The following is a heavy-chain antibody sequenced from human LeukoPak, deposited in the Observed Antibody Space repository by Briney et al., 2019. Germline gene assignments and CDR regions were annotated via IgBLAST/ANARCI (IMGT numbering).Heavy chain of an antibody. V-gene: IGHV3-23*01. D-gene: IGHD3-9*01. CDR2: ISGSGGST. CDR3: ATDILTGPYYYYGMDV. Sequence: GGSLRLSCAASGFTFSSDSMNWVRQAPGKGLEWVSAISGSGGSTYYADSVKGRFTISRDNSKNTLYLQMNSLRAEDTAVYYCATDILTGPYYYYGMDVWGQGTTVTVSS. J-gene: IGHJ6*02. CDR1: GFTFSSDS.